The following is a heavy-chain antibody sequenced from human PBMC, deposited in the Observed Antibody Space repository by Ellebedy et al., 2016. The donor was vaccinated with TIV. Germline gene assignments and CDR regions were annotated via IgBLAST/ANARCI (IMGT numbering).Heavy chain of an antibody. Sequence: ASSVKVSCKASGYTFKTYAMNWVRQAPGQGLEWMGWINTNTGNPGYAQGFTGRFVLSLDTSVSTAYLHISSLKAEDTAMYYCARGDGTGTFDYWGQGTLVTVSS. CDR2: INTNTGNP. CDR1: GYTFKTYA. CDR3: ARGDGTGTFDY. J-gene: IGHJ4*02. V-gene: IGHV7-4-1*02. D-gene: IGHD7-27*01.